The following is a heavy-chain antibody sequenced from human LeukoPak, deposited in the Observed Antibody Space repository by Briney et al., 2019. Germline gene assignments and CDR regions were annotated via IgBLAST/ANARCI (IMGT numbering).Heavy chain of an antibody. J-gene: IGHJ5*02. CDR3: ARDHGDYGVSWFDP. D-gene: IGHD4-17*01. CDR2: ISAYNGNT. Sequence: GASVKVSCKASGYTFTSYGISWVRQAPGQGLEWMGWISAYNGNTNYAQKLQGRVTMTTDTSTSTAYMELRSLRSDDTAVYYCARDHGDYGVSWFDPWGQGTLVTVSS. CDR1: GYTFTSYG. V-gene: IGHV1-18*04.